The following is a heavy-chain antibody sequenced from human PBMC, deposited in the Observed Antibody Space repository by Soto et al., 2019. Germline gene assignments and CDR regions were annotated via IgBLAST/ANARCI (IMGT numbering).Heavy chain of an antibody. Sequence: QVPLVQSGAEVRKPGASVKVSCKASGYIFTSYDINWVRQATGQGLEWMGWMNPNTGETGHAQKFQGRVTMTRDTSTSTAYMELSSLTSDDTAVYYCVRPLRPSGARSYRLYAFDIWGQGTMVTVSS. CDR2: MNPNTGET. V-gene: IGHV1-8*01. CDR3: VRPLRPSGARSYRLYAFDI. D-gene: IGHD2-15*01. CDR1: GYIFTSYD. J-gene: IGHJ3*02.